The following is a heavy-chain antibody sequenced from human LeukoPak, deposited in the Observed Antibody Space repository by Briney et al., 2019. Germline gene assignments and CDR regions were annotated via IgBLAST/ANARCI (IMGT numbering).Heavy chain of an antibody. CDR3: ARGGHIATPPYGFDY. J-gene: IGHJ4*02. Sequence: SETLFLTCTVSGGSIRSNYWSWIRQPPGKGLEWIGYIYYNRVTNYNPSLKSRVTISVDTSKNQFSLNLSSVPSADTAVYYCARGGHIATPPYGFDYWGQGALLTVSS. CDR1: GGSIRSNY. V-gene: IGHV4-59*01. D-gene: IGHD6-6*01. CDR2: IYYNRVT.